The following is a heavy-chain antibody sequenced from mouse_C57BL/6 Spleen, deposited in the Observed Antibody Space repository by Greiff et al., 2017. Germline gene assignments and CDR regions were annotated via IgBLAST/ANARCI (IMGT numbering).Heavy chain of an antibody. Sequence: VQLQQSGAELVRPGTSVKVSCKASGYAFTNYLIEWVKQRPGQGLEWIGVINPGSGGTNYNETFKGKATLTADKSSSTAYMQLSSLTSEDSAVYFCAGDSGDYDEAWFAYWGQGTLVTVSA. CDR3: AGDSGDYDEAWFAY. D-gene: IGHD2-4*01. J-gene: IGHJ3*01. CDR2: INPGSGGT. V-gene: IGHV1-54*01. CDR1: GYAFTNYL.